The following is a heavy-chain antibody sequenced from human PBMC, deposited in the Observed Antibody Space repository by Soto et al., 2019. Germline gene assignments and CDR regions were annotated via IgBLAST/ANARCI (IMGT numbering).Heavy chain of an antibody. D-gene: IGHD3-9*01. Sequence: EVQLVESGGGWLQPGGSLRLSFEPSGFTFSSYSRNGVRQAPGKGLEWVSYISSSSSTIYYADSVKGRFTISRDNAKNSLYLQMNSLRAEDTAVYYCAGPLRYFDYWGQGTLVTVSS. V-gene: IGHV3-48*01. J-gene: IGHJ4*02. CDR1: GFTFSSYS. CDR3: AGPLRYFDY. CDR2: ISSSSSTI.